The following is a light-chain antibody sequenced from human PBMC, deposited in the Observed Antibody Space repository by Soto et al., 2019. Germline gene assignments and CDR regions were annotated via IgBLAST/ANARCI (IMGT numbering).Light chain of an antibody. V-gene: IGLV2-23*01. CDR3: SSFGNGNLVI. CDR1: NSDVGTYEL. CDR2: EGS. Sequence: QSALTQPASVSGSPGQSITISCTGTNSDVGTYELVSWYQQHPGRAPKLMIYEGSKRPSGVSNRFSGSKSGDTASLTISGLQTEDEANYYCSSFGNGNLVIFGGGTKLTVL. J-gene: IGLJ2*01.